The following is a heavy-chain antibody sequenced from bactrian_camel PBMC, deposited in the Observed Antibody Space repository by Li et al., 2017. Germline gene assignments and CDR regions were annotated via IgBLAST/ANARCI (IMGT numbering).Heavy chain of an antibody. CDR3: AALPRGSLYACNSYTIK. Sequence: QLVESGGGLVPPGGSLRLSCAASGFAFSRTDMSWFRRAPGKENEAVASIVPGGRSTNLADFAKGRFTISQDAARDTVYLQMSSLKPEDTAMYYCAALPRGSLYACNSYTIKFG. D-gene: IGHD2*01. V-gene: IGHV3S40*01. CDR1: GFAFSRTD. J-gene: IGHJ2*01. CDR2: IVPGGRST.